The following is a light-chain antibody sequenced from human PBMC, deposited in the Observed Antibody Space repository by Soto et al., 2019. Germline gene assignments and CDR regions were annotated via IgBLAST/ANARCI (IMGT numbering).Light chain of an antibody. J-gene: IGKJ1*01. CDR3: QQYGSSPPWT. Sequence: EIVMTQSPATLSVSPGERATLSCRASQSVSSDLAWYHQKPGQAPRLLIYGASTRATGIPDRFSGSGSGTDFTLTISRLEPEDFAVYYCQQYGSSPPWTFGQGTKVDI. CDR2: GAS. CDR1: QSVSSD. V-gene: IGKV3-20*01.